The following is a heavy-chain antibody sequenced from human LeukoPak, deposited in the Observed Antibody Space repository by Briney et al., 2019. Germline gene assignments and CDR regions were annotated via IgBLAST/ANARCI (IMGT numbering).Heavy chain of an antibody. CDR2: ISSSSSYI. CDR1: GFTLSSYN. D-gene: IGHD5-12*01. CDR3: ARGRVYNGYDPFDY. V-gene: IGHV3-21*01. Sequence: GGSLRLSCAASGFTLSSYNMNWVRQAPGKGLEWVSFISSSSSYIQYADSMKGRFTISRDNAKNSLYLQMNSLRAEDTAVYYCARGRVYNGYDPFDYWGKGTLVTVSS. J-gene: IGHJ4*02.